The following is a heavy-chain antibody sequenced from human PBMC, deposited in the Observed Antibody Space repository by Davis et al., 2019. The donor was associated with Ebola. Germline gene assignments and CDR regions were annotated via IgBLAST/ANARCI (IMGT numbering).Heavy chain of an antibody. CDR3: ARDLGQQLVRGGSWFDP. V-gene: IGHV1-69*06. D-gene: IGHD6-13*01. CDR2: IIPIFGTA. CDR1: GGTFSSYA. Sequence: SVKVSCKASGGTFSSYAISWVRQAPGQGLEWMGGIIPIFGTANYAQKFQGRVTITADKSTSTAYMELSSLRSEDTAVYYCARDLGQQLVRGGSWFDPWGQGTLVTVSS. J-gene: IGHJ5*02.